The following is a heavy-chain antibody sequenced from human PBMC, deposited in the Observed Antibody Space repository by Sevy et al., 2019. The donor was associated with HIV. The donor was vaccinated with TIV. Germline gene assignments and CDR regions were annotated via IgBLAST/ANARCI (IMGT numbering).Heavy chain of an antibody. V-gene: IGHV5-51*01. J-gene: IGHJ4*02. CDR3: ATSRSGYFARSGYYIY. Sequence: GESLKISCEGSGYSFTSHWIGWVRHMPGKGLEWMGIIYPDDSETRYSPSFQGQVTFSADKSISTAYLQWSSLKASDIAMYYCATSRSGYFARSGYYIYWGQGTMVTVSS. CDR1: GYSFTSHW. D-gene: IGHD3-22*01. CDR2: IYPDDSET.